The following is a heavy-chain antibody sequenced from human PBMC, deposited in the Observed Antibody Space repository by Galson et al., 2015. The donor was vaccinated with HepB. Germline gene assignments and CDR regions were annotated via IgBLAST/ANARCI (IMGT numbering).Heavy chain of an antibody. Sequence: ETLSLTCTVSGGSISSSNYYWGWIRQPPGKGLEWTGRIHYSGRTHYNPSLKSRVTISVDTSKNQFSLKLSSVTAADTAVYYCARLIAVTGTGWFDPWGQGILVTVSS. CDR3: ARLIAVTGTGWFDP. V-gene: IGHV4-39*01. J-gene: IGHJ5*02. CDR1: GGSISSSNYY. CDR2: IHYSGRT. D-gene: IGHD6-19*01.